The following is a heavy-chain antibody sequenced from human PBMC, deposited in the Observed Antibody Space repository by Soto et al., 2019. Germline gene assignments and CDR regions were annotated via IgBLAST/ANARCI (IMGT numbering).Heavy chain of an antibody. CDR2: INNDGSSANYA. CDR3: ARWKGVTEGAFDI. J-gene: IGHJ3*02. D-gene: IGHD3-10*01. V-gene: IGHV3-74*01. Sequence: EVQMVQSGGGLVQPGGSLRLSCAASGFSFSSYWMHWVRQVPGKGLVWVSRINNDGSSANYADYADSVKGRFTISRDNAQNTLYLQMHSLRAEDTAVYYCARWKGVTEGAFDIWGQGTMVTVSS. CDR1: GFSFSSYW.